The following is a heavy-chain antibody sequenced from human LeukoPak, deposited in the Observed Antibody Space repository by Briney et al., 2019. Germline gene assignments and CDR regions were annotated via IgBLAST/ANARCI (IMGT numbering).Heavy chain of an antibody. CDR1: GGSISSYY. CDR3: ARDRYPGGSGSLDAFDI. V-gene: IGHV4-4*07. J-gene: IGHJ3*02. CDR2: IYTSGST. D-gene: IGHD3-10*01. Sequence: PSETLSLTCTVSGGSISSYYWSWIRQPAGKGLEWIGRIYTSGSTNYNPSLKSRVTISVDTSKNQFSLKLSSVTAADTAVYYCARDRYPGGSGSLDAFDIWGQGTMVTVSS.